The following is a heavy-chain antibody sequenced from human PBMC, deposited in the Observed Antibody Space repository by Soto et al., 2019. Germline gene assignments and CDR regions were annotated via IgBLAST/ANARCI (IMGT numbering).Heavy chain of an antibody. J-gene: IGHJ4*02. CDR2: ISYDGSNK. CDR3: ARGDYYYDSSGIDY. Sequence: GGSLRLSCAASGFTFSSYAMHWVRQAPGKGLEWVAVISYDGSNKYYADSVKGRFTISRDNSNNTLYLQMNSLRAEDTAVYYCARGDYYYDSSGIDYRGQGTLVTVSS. V-gene: IGHV3-30-3*01. D-gene: IGHD3-22*01. CDR1: GFTFSSYA.